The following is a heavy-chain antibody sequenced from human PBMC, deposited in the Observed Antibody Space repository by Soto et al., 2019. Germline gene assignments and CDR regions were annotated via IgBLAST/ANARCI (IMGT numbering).Heavy chain of an antibody. CDR3: TTDLYYDYVWGSYR. CDR2: IKSKTDGGTT. D-gene: IGHD3-16*02. J-gene: IGHJ4*02. CDR1: GFTFSNAW. V-gene: IGHV3-15*01. Sequence: VGSLRLSCAASGFTFSNAWMSWVRQAPGKGLEWVGRIKSKTDGGTTDYAAPVKGRFTISRDDSKNTLYLQTNSLKTEDTAVYYCTTDLYYDYVWGSYRGGQGTLVTVSS.